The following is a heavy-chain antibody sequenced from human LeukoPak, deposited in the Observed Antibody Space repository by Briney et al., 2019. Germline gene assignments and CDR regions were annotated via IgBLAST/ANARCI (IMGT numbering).Heavy chain of an antibody. CDR1: GYSFTSYW. Sequence: GESLKISCKGSGYSFTSYWIGWVRQMPGKGLEWMGIIYPGDSDTRYSPSFQGQVTISADKSISTAYLQWSSLKASDTAMYYCARHAGGSTSSPRDWLDPWGQGTLVTVSS. V-gene: IGHV5-51*01. CDR2: IYPGDSDT. CDR3: ARHAGGSTSSPRDWLDP. D-gene: IGHD3-16*01. J-gene: IGHJ5*02.